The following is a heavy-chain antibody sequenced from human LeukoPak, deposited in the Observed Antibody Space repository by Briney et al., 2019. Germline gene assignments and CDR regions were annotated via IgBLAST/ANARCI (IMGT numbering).Heavy chain of an antibody. V-gene: IGHV1-69*04. CDR2: IIPILGIA. CDR3: ASRSGWYLVNYYYGMDV. D-gene: IGHD6-19*01. Sequence: GASVKVSCKASGGTFSSYAISWVRQAPGQGLEWMGRIIPILGIANYAQKFQGRVTITADKSTSTAYMELSSLRSEDTAVYYCASRSGWYLVNYYYGMDVWGQGTTVTVSS. CDR1: GGTFSSYA. J-gene: IGHJ6*02.